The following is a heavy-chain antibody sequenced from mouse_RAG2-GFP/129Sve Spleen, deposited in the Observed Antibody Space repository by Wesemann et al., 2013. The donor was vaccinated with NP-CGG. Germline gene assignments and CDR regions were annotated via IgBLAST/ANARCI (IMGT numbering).Heavy chain of an antibody. J-gene: IGHJ3*01. V-gene: IGHV5-6-4*01. D-gene: IGHD1-1*01. Sequence: KGRFTISRDNAKNTLYLQMSSLKSEDTAMYYCTRNYGSSYEGFAYWGQGTLVTVSA. CDR3: TRNYGSSYEGFAY.